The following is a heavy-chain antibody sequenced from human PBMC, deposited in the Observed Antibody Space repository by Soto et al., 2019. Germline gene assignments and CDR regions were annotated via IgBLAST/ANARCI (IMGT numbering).Heavy chain of an antibody. J-gene: IGHJ5*02. CDR2: ISAYNGNT. D-gene: IGHD3-9*01. CDR3: ARVEFYDILTGYWNNWFDP. Sequence: GASVKVSCKASGYTFTSYGISWVRQAPGQGLEWMGWISAYNGNTNYAQKLQGRVTMTTDTSTSTAYMELRSLRSDDTAVYYCARVEFYDILTGYWNNWFDPWGQGTLVTVSS. V-gene: IGHV1-18*01. CDR1: GYTFTSYG.